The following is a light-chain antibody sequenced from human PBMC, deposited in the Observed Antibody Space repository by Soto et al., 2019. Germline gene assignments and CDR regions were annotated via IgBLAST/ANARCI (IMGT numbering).Light chain of an antibody. CDR3: QQSYSSWAT. CDR1: QTISSW. CDR2: KAS. V-gene: IGKV1-5*03. Sequence: IRMTQSPSTLSGPVGARVTITFVASQTISSWLAWYQQKPGKAPKLLIYKASTLKSGVPSRFSGSGSGTDFTLTISSLQPEDSASYCCQQSYSSWATFGGGTKVDIK. J-gene: IGKJ4*01.